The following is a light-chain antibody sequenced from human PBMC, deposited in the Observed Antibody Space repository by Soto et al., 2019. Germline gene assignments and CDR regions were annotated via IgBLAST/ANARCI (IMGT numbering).Light chain of an antibody. CDR1: QSISSY. J-gene: IGKJ5*01. Sequence: DIQMTWSPSSLSASVGDRGTITCLSSQSISSYLNWYQQKPGKAPKLLIYAASSLQSGVPSRISGSGSGTDFTLTISSLQPEDFATYYCQQSYSTPITFGQGTRLEIK. V-gene: IGKV1-39*01. CDR3: QQSYSTPIT. CDR2: AAS.